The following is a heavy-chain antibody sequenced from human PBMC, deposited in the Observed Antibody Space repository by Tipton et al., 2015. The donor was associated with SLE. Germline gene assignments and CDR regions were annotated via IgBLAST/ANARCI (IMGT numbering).Heavy chain of an antibody. V-gene: IGHV1-18*01. Sequence: QSGAEVKKPGASVKVSCKASGYTFSSYGIIWVRQAPGQGLEWMGWISAYNGNTNCAQKLQGRVTMTTDASTSTACMELRSLRSDDTAVYYCAIAVVGTLFFDYWGQGTLVTVSS. CDR3: AIAVVGTLFFDY. CDR1: GYTFSSYG. J-gene: IGHJ4*02. D-gene: IGHD6-19*01. CDR2: ISAYNGNT.